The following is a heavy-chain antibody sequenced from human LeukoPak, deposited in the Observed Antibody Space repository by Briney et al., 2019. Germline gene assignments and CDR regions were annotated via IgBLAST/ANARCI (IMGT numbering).Heavy chain of an antibody. Sequence: PSETLSLTCTVSGGSISSGGYYWSWIRQHPGKGLEWIGYIYYSGSTYYNPSLKSRVTISVDTSKNQFSLKLSSVTAADTAVYYCARDLKGYCSGGSCYSGSYYYGMDVWGQGTTVTVSS. D-gene: IGHD2-15*01. J-gene: IGHJ6*02. CDR1: GGSISSGGYY. CDR3: ARDLKGYCSGGSCYSGSYYYGMDV. V-gene: IGHV4-31*03. CDR2: IYYSGST.